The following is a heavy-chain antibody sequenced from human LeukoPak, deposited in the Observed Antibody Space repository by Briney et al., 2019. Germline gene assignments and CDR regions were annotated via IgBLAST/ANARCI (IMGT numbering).Heavy chain of an antibody. Sequence: SVKVSCKASGGTFSSYAISWVRQAPGQGLEWMGRIIPILGIANYAQKFQGRVTITADKSTSTAHMELSSLRSEDTAVYYCARDLVAQLVSDYYYGMDVWGQGTTVTVSS. D-gene: IGHD6-13*01. V-gene: IGHV1-69*04. J-gene: IGHJ6*02. CDR2: IIPILGIA. CDR1: GGTFSSYA. CDR3: ARDLVAQLVSDYYYGMDV.